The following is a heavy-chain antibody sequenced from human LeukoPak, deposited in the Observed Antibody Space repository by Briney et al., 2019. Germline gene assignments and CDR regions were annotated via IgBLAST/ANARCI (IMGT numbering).Heavy chain of an antibody. V-gene: IGHV1-18*04. CDR1: GYTFTSYG. CDR3: ARDQLGCSSTSCYRDYYYYGMDV. D-gene: IGHD2-2*01. J-gene: IGHJ6*04. Sequence: ASVKVSCKASGYTFTSYGISWVRQAPGQGLEWMGWISAYNGNTNYAQKLQGGVTMTTDTSTSTAYMELRSLRSDDTAVYYCARDQLGCSSTSCYRDYYYYGMDVWGKGTTVTVSS. CDR2: ISAYNGNT.